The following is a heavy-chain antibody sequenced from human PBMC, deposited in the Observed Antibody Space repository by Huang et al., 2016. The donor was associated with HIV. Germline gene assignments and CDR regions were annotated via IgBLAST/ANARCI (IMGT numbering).Heavy chain of an antibody. D-gene: IGHD7-27*01. V-gene: IGHV2-5*02. CDR3: AHIGRLGNYYMDV. CDR2: IYWDDDK. J-gene: IGHJ6*03. CDR1: GFSSNHKGVG. Sequence: QITLKESGPTVIKPTQTLTLTCSFSGFSSNHKGVGVGWISQLPVKALEWLVLIYWDDDKRFNPSLKNRIPITKDTDKKQVVFTMTNLDPMDTGTDDCAHIGRLGNYYMDVWGNGTTVTVSS.